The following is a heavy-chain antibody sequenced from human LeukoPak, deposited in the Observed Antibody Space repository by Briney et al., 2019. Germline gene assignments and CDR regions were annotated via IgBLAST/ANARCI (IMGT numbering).Heavy chain of an antibody. Sequence: TGGSLRLSCAASGFTFSNALMNWVRQAPGKGLEWVGRIKSKTDGGTTDYPAPVKGRFTISRDDSKNTLYLQMNSLKTEDTAVYYCSTTYYYDSSEGYWGQGTLVTVTS. D-gene: IGHD3-22*01. V-gene: IGHV3-15*07. CDR2: IKSKTDGGTT. J-gene: IGHJ4*02. CDR3: STTYYYDSSEGY. CDR1: GFTFSNAL.